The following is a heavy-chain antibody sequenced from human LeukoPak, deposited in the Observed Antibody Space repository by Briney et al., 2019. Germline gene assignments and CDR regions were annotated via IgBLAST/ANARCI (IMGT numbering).Heavy chain of an antibody. D-gene: IGHD4/OR15-4a*01. V-gene: IGHV5-51*01. CDR1: GYSFTSYW. CDR2: IYPGDSDT. CDR3: ARQSNYHMQRTGLIDY. Sequence: GESLKISCKGSGYSFTSYWIGWVRQMPGKGLEWMGIIYPGDSDTRYSPSFQGQVTISADKSISTAYLQWSSLKASDTAMYYCARQSNYHMQRTGLIDYRGQGTLVTVSS. J-gene: IGHJ4*02.